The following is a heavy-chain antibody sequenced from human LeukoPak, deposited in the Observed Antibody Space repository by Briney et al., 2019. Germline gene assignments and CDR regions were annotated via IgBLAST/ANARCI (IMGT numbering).Heavy chain of an antibody. CDR3: AREGGFFRPFDY. D-gene: IGHD3-3*01. J-gene: IGHJ4*01. CDR2: VHLDGRT. Sequence: SETLSLTCDVSGGSVTSTNWWTWFRQPPGKGLEWIGEVHLDGRTNYNPSLKSRLVMSADLPENHISLKLTSVTAADTAVYYCAREGGFFRPFDYSGQGTLVTVSS. V-gene: IGHV4-4*02. CDR1: GGSVTSTNW.